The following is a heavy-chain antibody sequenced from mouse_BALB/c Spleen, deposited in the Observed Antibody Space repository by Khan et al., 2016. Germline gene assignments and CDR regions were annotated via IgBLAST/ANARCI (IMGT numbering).Heavy chain of an antibody. J-gene: IGHJ2*01. CDR3: ARETVVSPYYFDY. CDR2: IFPGDDFT. Sequence: QVQLQQSGAELVQPGASVKLSCKTSGYTFTSYDINWVRQRPEQGLEWIGWIFPGDDFTRYNEKFKGKATLTTDKSSSTAYMQLSRLTSEESAVYFCARETVVSPYYFDYWGQGTTLTVSS. V-gene: IGHV1S50*01. CDR1: GYTFTSYD. D-gene: IGHD1-1*01.